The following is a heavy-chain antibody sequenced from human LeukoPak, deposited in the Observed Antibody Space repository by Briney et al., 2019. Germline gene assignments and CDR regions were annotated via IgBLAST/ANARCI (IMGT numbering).Heavy chain of an antibody. J-gene: IGHJ4*02. V-gene: IGHV4-39*01. D-gene: IGHD3-3*02. CDR2: IYYSGST. CDR3: ARRNSIGVPGFYFDY. Sequence: SETLSLTCTVSGGSISSSSYYWGWIRQPPGKGLEWIGSIYYSGSTYYNPSLKSRVTLSVDTSKNQFSLKLSSVTAADTAVYYCARRNSIGVPGFYFDYWGQGTLVTVSS. CDR1: GGSISSSSYY.